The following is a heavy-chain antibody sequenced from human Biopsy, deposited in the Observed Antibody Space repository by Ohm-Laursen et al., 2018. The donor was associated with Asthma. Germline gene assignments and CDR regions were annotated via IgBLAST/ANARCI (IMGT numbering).Heavy chain of an antibody. J-gene: IGHJ6*02. D-gene: IGHD6-25*01. Sequence: SLRLSCAASRFSFSDYYMTWMRQAPGKGLGWVSSISSSGSTTYPAESVKGRFTISRDNAQKSLFLQMGSLRAEDTAIYYCAGVFESSEWGPFYHFGLDVWGQGTTVAVSS. CDR2: ISSSGSTT. V-gene: IGHV3-11*01. CDR1: RFSFSDYY. CDR3: AGVFESSEWGPFYHFGLDV.